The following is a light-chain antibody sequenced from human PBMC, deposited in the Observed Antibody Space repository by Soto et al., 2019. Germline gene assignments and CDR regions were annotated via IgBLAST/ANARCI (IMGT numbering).Light chain of an antibody. V-gene: IGKV3-20*01. J-gene: IGKJ2*01. CDR1: QSVSRSY. CDR2: GPS. CDR3: QQYGTPPYT. Sequence: EIVLTQSPDILSLSPGERATLSCRASQSVSRSYVAWYQQKPGQAPTLLFYGPSTRAAGIPDRFSGSASGTDFTLTISRLESEDIGVYYCQQYGTPPYTFGQGTKLEIK.